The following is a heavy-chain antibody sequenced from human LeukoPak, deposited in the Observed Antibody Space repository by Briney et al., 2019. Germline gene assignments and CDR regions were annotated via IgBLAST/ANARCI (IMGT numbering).Heavy chain of an antibody. Sequence: GGSLRLSCAASGFTFSDYTMSWVRQAPGKGLEWVSTITYSGGDTYFADSVKGRFTISRDNSKNTLHLQMNSLRAEDTAIYYCAKADYSYGYGFDYWGQGTLVTVSS. CDR2: ITYSGGDT. CDR1: GFTFSDYT. D-gene: IGHD5-18*01. CDR3: AKADYSYGYGFDY. J-gene: IGHJ4*02. V-gene: IGHV3-23*01.